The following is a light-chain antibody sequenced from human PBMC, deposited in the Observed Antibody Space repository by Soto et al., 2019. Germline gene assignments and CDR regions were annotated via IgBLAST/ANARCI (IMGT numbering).Light chain of an antibody. V-gene: IGLV2-11*01. Sequence: QSALTQPRSVSGSPGQSVTISCTGTNNDVGFYNYVSWYQQQLGKVPKLLIYDVNKRPSGVPPRFSGSKSGDTASLTISGLQAEDEADYYCSSYTTRTTLYVFGTGTKVTVL. CDR3: SSYTTRTTLYV. J-gene: IGLJ1*01. CDR1: NNDVGFYNY. CDR2: DVN.